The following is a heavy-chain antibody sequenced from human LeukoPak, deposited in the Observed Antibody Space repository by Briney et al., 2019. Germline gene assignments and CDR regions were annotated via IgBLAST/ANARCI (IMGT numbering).Heavy chain of an antibody. CDR3: AKDSASYYFDY. V-gene: IGHV3-23*01. CDR2: ISGSGGNT. J-gene: IGHJ4*02. CDR1: GFTFSSYA. Sequence: QPGGSLRLSCAASGFTFSSYAMSWVRQAPGKGLEWVSSISGSGGNTYYADSVKGRFTISRDNSKNTLYLQMNSLRAEDTAIYYCAKDSASYYFDYWGQGTLVTVSS.